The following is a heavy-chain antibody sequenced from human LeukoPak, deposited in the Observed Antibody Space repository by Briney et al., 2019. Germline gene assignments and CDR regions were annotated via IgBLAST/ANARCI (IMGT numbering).Heavy chain of an antibody. CDR3: ARGGIPTGPYYYFYYMDV. V-gene: IGHV3-23*01. Sequence: GGSLRLSCAASGFTFSSYAMSWVRQAPGKGLEWVSAISGSGGSTYYADSVKGRFTISRDNSKNTLYLQMNSLSGADAAVYSCARGGIPTGPYYYFYYMDVWGKGTAVTVSS. D-gene: IGHD3-10*01. CDR1: GFTFSSYA. CDR2: ISGSGGST. J-gene: IGHJ6*03.